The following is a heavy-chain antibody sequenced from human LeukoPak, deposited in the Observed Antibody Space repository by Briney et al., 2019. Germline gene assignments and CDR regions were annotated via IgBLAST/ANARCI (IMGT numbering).Heavy chain of an antibody. CDR2: ISYDGSNK. CDR1: GFTFSSYA. Sequence: RGSLRLSCTASGFTFSSYAMHWVRQAPGKGLEWVAVISYDGSNKYYADSVKGRFTISRDDSKNTLYLQMNSLRAEDTAVYYCARVISGWYYFDYWGQGTLVTVSS. J-gene: IGHJ4*02. D-gene: IGHD6-19*01. CDR3: ARVISGWYYFDY. V-gene: IGHV3-30-3*01.